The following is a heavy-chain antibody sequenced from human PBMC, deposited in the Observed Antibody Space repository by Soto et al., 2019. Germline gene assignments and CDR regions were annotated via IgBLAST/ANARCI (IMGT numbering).Heavy chain of an antibody. CDR3: ARFRRNYFDD. Sequence: SETLSLTCTVSGDSMSGFYWSWIRQTPGKGLEWIGYINYVGRTSYYSPSLQSRVTISLDSSKNQFSLILSSVTAADTAVYFCARFRRNYFDDWGQGPHVT. J-gene: IGHJ4*02. CDR2: INYVGRTS. CDR1: GDSMSGFY. V-gene: IGHV4-59*01. D-gene: IGHD3-10*01.